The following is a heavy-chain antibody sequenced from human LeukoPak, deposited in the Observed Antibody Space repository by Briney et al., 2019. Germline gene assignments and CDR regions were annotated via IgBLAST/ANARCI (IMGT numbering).Heavy chain of an antibody. Sequence: SETLSLTCTVSGGSISSHYWSWIRQPPGKGLEWIGYIYYSGSTNYNPSLKSRVTISVDTSKNQFSLKLSSVTAADTAVYYRARRMRAAAAGFWFDPWGQGTLVTVSS. CDR3: ARRMRAAAAGFWFDP. CDR2: IYYSGST. CDR1: GGSISSHY. D-gene: IGHD6-13*01. J-gene: IGHJ5*02. V-gene: IGHV4-59*11.